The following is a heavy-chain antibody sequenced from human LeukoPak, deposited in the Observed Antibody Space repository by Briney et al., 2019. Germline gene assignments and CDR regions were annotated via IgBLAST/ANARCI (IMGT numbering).Heavy chain of an antibody. Sequence: GRSLRLSCAASGFTFDDYAMHWVRQAPGKGLEWVSGISWNSGSIGYADSVKGRFTISRDNSKNTLYLQMNSLRAEDTAVYYCAKGVQVVTATHFDYWGQGTLVTVSS. CDR1: GFTFDDYA. CDR3: AKGVQVVTATHFDY. V-gene: IGHV3-9*01. D-gene: IGHD2-21*02. J-gene: IGHJ4*02. CDR2: ISWNSGSI.